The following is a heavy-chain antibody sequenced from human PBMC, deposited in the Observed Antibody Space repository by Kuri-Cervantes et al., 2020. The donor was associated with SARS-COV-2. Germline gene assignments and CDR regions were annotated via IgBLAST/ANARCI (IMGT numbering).Heavy chain of an antibody. CDR1: GFSFSSYG. D-gene: IGHD2-2*01. J-gene: IGHJ3*02. CDR3: ARGPQLLSPEAFDI. V-gene: IGHV3-66*02. CDR2: IYSGGST. Sequence: GGSLRLSCAASGFSFSSYGMSWVRQAPGKGLEWVSVIYSGGSTYYADSVKGRFTISRDNSKNTLYLQMNSLRAEDTAVYYCARGPQLLSPEAFDIWGQGTMVTVSS.